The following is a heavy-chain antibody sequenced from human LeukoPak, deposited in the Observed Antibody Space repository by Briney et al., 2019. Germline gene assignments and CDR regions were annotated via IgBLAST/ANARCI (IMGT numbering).Heavy chain of an antibody. D-gene: IGHD2-21*02. CDR1: GGTFSSYA. CDR2: IIPIFGTA. CDR3: ARVLPVIRSDWIWAFDI. J-gene: IGHJ3*02. V-gene: IGHV1-69*06. Sequence: ASVKVSCKASGGTFSSYAISWVRQAPGQGLEWMGGIIPIFGTANYAQKFQGRVTITADKSTSTAYMELSSLRSEDTAVYYCARVLPVIRSDWIWAFDIWGQGTMVTVSS.